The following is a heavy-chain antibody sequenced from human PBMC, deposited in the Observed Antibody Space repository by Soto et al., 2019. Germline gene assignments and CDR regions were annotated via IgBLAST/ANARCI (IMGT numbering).Heavy chain of an antibody. J-gene: IGHJ4*02. CDR3: ARDVQWLVFDY. Sequence: PGVSLRLSCAASGFTFSSYSMNWVRQAPGKGLEWVSSISSSSSYIYYADSVKGRFTISRDNAKNSLYLQMNSLRAEDTAVYYCARDVQWLVFDYWGQGTLVTVSS. CDR1: GFTFSSYS. D-gene: IGHD6-19*01. V-gene: IGHV3-21*01. CDR2: ISSSSSYI.